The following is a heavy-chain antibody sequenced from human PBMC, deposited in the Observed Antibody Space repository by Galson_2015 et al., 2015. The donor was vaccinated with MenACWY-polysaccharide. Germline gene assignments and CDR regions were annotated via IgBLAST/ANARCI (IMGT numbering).Heavy chain of an antibody. Sequence: SLRLSCAASGFTFNDFWLSWVRQAPGKGLEWVANINQYGSEKYYVDSVKGRFTISRDNAKNSLYLQMNSLRAEDTAVYYCAREGGHSIGTTQRDYWGQGTLVTVSS. CDR2: INQYGSEK. CDR3: AREGGHSIGTTQRDY. V-gene: IGHV3-7*01. J-gene: IGHJ4*02. CDR1: GFTFNDFW. D-gene: IGHD1-1*01.